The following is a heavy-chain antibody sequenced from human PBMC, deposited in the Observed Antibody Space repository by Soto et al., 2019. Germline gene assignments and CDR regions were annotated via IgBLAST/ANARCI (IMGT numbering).Heavy chain of an antibody. CDR3: ARDIDWYSNSSGFDN. V-gene: IGHV3-33*01. Sequence: PGGSLRLSCAGSGFTFSSYGMHWVRQAPGKGLEWVAVIWYDGSNKHYADPVKGRFTISRDNSKNTLSLQMNSLRAEDTAIYYCARDIDWYSNSSGFDNWGQGTLVTVSS. CDR1: GFTFSSYG. J-gene: IGHJ4*02. CDR2: IWYDGSNK. D-gene: IGHD1-26*01.